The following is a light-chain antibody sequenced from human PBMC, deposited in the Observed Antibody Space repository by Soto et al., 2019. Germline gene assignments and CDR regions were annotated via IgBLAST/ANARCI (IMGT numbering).Light chain of an antibody. CDR1: QSFISNY. V-gene: IGKV3-20*01. CDR3: QQHGTSLWM. J-gene: IGKJ1*01. CDR2: GAS. Sequence: EVVLTQSPGTLSLSPRERATLSCRASQSFISNYVAWYQQIPRQTPRLLIYGASSRATGIPDRFSGSGPGKEFTLTISRRAPEDFGAHYCQQHGTSLWMFGPGSQVDI.